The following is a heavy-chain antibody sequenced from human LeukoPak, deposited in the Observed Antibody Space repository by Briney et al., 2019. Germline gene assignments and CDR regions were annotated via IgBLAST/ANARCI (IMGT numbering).Heavy chain of an antibody. CDR3: ARVAVAGPTGWFDS. Sequence: GGSLRLSCAASGFTFSSYGIHWVRQAPGKGLEWVSSISSTSAYIYYAESVKGRFSISRDNVDNVVHLQMSSLRNEDTAFYYCARVAVAGPTGWFDSWGQGTLVTVSS. J-gene: IGHJ5*01. CDR2: ISSTSAYI. D-gene: IGHD6-19*01. CDR1: GFTFSSYG. V-gene: IGHV3-21*04.